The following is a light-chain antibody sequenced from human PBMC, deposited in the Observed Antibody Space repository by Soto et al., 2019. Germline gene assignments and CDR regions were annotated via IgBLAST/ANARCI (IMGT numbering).Light chain of an antibody. CDR2: DVT. CDR3: TSYTSSSTEV. Sequence: QSALTQPASVSGSPGQSITISCTGTSSDVGGYNYDSWYQQHPGKVPKLMIYDVTNRPSGVSNRFSGSKSGNTASLTISGLQAEDEADYYCTSYTSSSTEVFGTGTKLTVL. V-gene: IGLV2-14*01. CDR1: SSDVGGYNY. J-gene: IGLJ1*01.